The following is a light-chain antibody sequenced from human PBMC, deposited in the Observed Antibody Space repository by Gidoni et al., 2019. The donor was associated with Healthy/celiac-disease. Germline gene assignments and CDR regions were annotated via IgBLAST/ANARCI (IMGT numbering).Light chain of an antibody. CDR3: QQPPLT. CDR1: QSVSSY. CDR2: DAS. V-gene: IGKV3-11*01. J-gene: IGKJ4*01. Sequence: EIVLTQSPATLSMSPGESATLACGASQSVSSYLAWYQQKPGQAPRLLIYDASHRATGIPARFSGSVSGTDFTLTISNLEPEAFAGYYCQQPPLTFGGGTKVEIK.